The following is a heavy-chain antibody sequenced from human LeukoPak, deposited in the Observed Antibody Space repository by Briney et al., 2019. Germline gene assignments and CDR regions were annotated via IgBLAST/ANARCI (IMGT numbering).Heavy chain of an antibody. J-gene: IGHJ4*02. CDR2: IYYSGST. CDR3: ARDIDFWSGYPTRDY. Sequence: PSETLSLTCTVSGGSISSGGYYWRWIRQHPGKGLEWIGYIYYSGSTYYNPSLKSRVTISVDTSKNQFSLKLSSVTAADTAVYYCARDIDFWSGYPTRDYWGQGTLVTVSS. CDR1: GGSISSGGYY. D-gene: IGHD3-3*01. V-gene: IGHV4-31*03.